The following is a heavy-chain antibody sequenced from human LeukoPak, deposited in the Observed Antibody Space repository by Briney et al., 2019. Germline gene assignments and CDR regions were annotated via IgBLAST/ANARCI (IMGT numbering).Heavy chain of an antibody. D-gene: IGHD3-22*01. V-gene: IGHV3-30*18. J-gene: IGHJ4*02. CDR1: GFTFSSYG. Sequence: PGRSLRLSCAASGFTFSSYGMHWVRQAPGKGLEWVAVISYDGSNKYYADSVKGRFTISRDNSKNTLYLQMNSLRAEDTAVYYCAKDLGYYDSSGKPDYWGQGTLVIVSS. CDR2: ISYDGSNK. CDR3: AKDLGYYDSSGKPDY.